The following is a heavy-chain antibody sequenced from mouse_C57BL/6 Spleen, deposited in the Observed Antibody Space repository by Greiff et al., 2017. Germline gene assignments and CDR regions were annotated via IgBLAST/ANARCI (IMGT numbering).Heavy chain of an antibody. CDR3: ARDDYDDSAFDY. V-gene: IGHV1-82*01. CDR1: GYAFSSSW. Sequence: QVQLQQSGPELVKSGASVKISCKASGYAFSSSWMNWVKQRPGKGLEWIGRIYPGDGDSNYNGNFKGKATLTADKSSCTAYLQLSRLASEDSAVYFCARDDYDDSAFDYWGQGTTLTVSS. J-gene: IGHJ2*01. CDR2: IYPGDGDS. D-gene: IGHD2-4*01.